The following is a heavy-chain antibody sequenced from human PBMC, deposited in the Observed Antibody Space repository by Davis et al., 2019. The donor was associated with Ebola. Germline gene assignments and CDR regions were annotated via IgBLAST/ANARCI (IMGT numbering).Heavy chain of an antibody. CDR2: IKDDGSEE. CDR1: GFTFSTYW. V-gene: IGHV3-7*01. D-gene: IGHD1-1*01. CDR3: ARELPGGAHNGDY. J-gene: IGHJ4*02. Sequence: GESLKISCAASGFTFSTYWMMWVRQAPGKGLEWVASIKDDGSEEYYVDSVKGRFTVSRDNAKNSLYLQTYSPRAEDTAVYYCARELPGGAHNGDYWGQGTVVTVSS.